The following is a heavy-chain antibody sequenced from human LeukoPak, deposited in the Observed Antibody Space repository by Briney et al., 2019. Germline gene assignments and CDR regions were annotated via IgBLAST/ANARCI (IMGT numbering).Heavy chain of an antibody. J-gene: IGHJ4*02. V-gene: IGHV4-39*07. CDR3: AAVLRYFDWFSLDY. D-gene: IGHD3-9*01. CDR1: GGSISSSSYY. CDR2: IYYSGST. Sequence: PSETLSLTCTVSGGSISSSSYYWGWIRQPPGKGLEWIGSIYYSGSTYYNPSLKSRVTMSVDTSKNQFSLKLSSVTAADTAVYYCAAVLRYFDWFSLDYWGQGTLVTVSS.